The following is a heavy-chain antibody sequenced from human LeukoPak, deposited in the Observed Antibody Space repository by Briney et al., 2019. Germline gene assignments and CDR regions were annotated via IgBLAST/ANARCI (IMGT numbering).Heavy chain of an antibody. CDR3: ARRVFHDY. CDR1: GGSISSGSYY. V-gene: IGHV4-61*02. J-gene: IGHJ4*02. D-gene: IGHD6-13*01. CDR2: IYTSGST. Sequence: SETLSLTCTVSGGSISSGSYYWSWIRQPAGKGLEWIGRIYTSGSTNYNPSLKSRVTISVDTSKNQFSLKLSSVTAADTAVYYCARRVFHDYWGQGTLVTVSS.